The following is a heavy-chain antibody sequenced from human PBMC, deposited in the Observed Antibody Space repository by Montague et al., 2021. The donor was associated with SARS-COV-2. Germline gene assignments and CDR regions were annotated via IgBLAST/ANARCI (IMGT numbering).Heavy chain of an antibody. V-gene: IGHV3-9*01. CDR2: INWNSGGV. Sequence: SLRLSCAASGFKFYDSAMYWVRQAPGKGLEWVSGINWNSGGVDYADSVKGRFTISRDNTKNSLFLQMNSLRTEDTALYYCAKDHYASGKMGFFDLWGRGTLVTVSS. J-gene: IGHJ2*01. CDR1: GFKFYDSA. CDR3: AKDHYASGKMGFFDL. D-gene: IGHD3-16*01.